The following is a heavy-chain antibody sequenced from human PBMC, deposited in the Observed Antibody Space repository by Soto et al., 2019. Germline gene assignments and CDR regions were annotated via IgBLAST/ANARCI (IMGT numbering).Heavy chain of an antibody. CDR3: ARAAVGYSYGYDAFDI. Sequence: QVQLVQSGAEVKKPGASVKVSCKASGYTFPSYDINWVRQATGQGLEWMGWMNPNSGNTGYAQKFQGRVTMTRNTSISTAYMELSSLRSEDTAVYYCARAAVGYSYGYDAFDIWGQGTMVTVSS. J-gene: IGHJ3*02. CDR1: GYTFPSYD. CDR2: MNPNSGNT. D-gene: IGHD5-18*01. V-gene: IGHV1-8*01.